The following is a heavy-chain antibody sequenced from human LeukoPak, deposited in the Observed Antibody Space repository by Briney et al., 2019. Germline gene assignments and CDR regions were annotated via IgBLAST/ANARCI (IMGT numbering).Heavy chain of an antibody. CDR1: GFTFSSYS. J-gene: IGHJ4*02. CDR3: AKSLYGGCDY. V-gene: IGHV3-23*01. D-gene: IGHD3-16*02. CDR2: VNGNGGST. Sequence: GGSLRLSCAASGFTFSSYSMNWVRQAPGKGLEWVSGVNGNGGSTSYADSVKGRFTIFRGNSKNTVYLQMNSLRVEDTAVYYCAKSLYGGCDYWGQGTAVTVSS.